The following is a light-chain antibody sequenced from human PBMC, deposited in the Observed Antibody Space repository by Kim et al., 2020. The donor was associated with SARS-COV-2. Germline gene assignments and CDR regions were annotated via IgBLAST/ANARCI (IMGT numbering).Light chain of an antibody. CDR3: AVWDDSLNGVV. CDR2: NIN. Sequence: GHRVTIAGSGNSSNIGSNAVTWCQQLPGTAPKLLIYNINQRPSGVPDRFSGSKSDTSASLAISGLQSEDEADYYCAVWDDSLNGVVFGGGTQLTVL. CDR1: SSNIGSNA. V-gene: IGLV1-44*01. J-gene: IGLJ2*01.